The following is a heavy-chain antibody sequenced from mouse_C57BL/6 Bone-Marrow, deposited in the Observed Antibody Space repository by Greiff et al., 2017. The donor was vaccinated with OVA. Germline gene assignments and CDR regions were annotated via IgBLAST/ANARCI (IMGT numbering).Heavy chain of an antibody. CDR2: IRSKSNNYAT. CDR1: GFSFNTYA. J-gene: IGHJ4*01. V-gene: IGHV10-1*01. CDR3: VSSQLRLRIYYAMDY. Sequence: EVMLVESGGGLVQPKGSLKLSCAASGFSFNTYAMNWVRQAPGKGLEWVARIRSKSNNYATYYADSVKDRFTISRDDSESMLYLQMNNLKTEDTAMYYGVSSQLRLRIYYAMDYWGQGTSVTVSS. D-gene: IGHD3-2*02.